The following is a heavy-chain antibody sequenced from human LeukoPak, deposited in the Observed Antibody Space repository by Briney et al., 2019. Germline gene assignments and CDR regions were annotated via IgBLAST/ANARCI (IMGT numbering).Heavy chain of an antibody. CDR3: TRDPEALDY. Sequence: GGSLRLSCAASGFTFSSYSMNWVRQAPGKGLEWFSYIRSGGSPIYYADSVKGRFTISRDNAKNSLYLQMNSLRDEDTAVYYCTRDPEALDYWGQGTLVTVSS. CDR1: GFTFSSYS. J-gene: IGHJ4*02. V-gene: IGHV3-48*02. CDR2: IRSGGSPI.